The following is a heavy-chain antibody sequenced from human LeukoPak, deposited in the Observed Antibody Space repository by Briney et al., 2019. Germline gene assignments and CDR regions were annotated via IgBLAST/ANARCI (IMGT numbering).Heavy chain of an antibody. CDR2: ISGSGGST. CDR3: AQGGRDYDYVWGSYRFPYYFDY. D-gene: IGHD3-16*02. CDR1: GFTFSSYA. Sequence: GGSLRLSCAASGFTFSSYAMSWVRQAPGKGLEWVSAISGSGGSTYYADSVKGRFTISRDNSKNTLYLQMNSLRAEDTAVYYCAQGGRDYDYVWGSYRFPYYFDYWGQGTLVTVSS. J-gene: IGHJ4*02. V-gene: IGHV3-23*01.